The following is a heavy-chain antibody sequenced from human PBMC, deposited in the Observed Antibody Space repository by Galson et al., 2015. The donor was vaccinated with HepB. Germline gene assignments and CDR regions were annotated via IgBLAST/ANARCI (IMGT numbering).Heavy chain of an antibody. J-gene: IGHJ4*02. D-gene: IGHD4-17*01. CDR2: IKSDGTSI. CDR3: TRVETGNYGRFDS. Sequence: SLRLSCAASGFAISNYWMHWVRQVPGEGLVWVSRIKSDGTSITYADSVMGRFTISRDNARNMVFLQMNSLRAEDTAVYYCTRVETGNYGRFDSWGQGTLVTVPP. V-gene: IGHV3-74*03. CDR1: GFAISNYW.